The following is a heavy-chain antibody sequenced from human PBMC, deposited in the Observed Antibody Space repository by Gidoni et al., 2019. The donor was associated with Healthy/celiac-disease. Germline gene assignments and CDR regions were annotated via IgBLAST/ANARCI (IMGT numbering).Heavy chain of an antibody. Sequence: QVQLQESGPGLVKPSQTLSLTCTVSGGAISSGGYYWSWIRQHPGKGLDWIVYIYYSGSTYYNPSRKIRVTISVVTSKNQFSLKLSSVTAPATAVYYFARWVGLVQSEYWFQGTLVTVSS. CDR3: ARWVGLVQSEY. CDR2: IYYSGST. D-gene: IGHD6-19*01. V-gene: IGHV4-31*03. J-gene: IGHJ4*02. CDR1: GGAISSGGYY.